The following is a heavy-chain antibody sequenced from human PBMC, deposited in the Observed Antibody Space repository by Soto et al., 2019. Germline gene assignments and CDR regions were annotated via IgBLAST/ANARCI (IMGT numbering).Heavy chain of an antibody. J-gene: IGHJ4*02. CDR3: ASQRTPVITQDYFDY. Sequence: SETLSLTCTVSGGSVTNSSYYWGWIRQSPGKGLEWIGSVYYRGRSYSKSSVKSRVTISVDTSKNQFSLNLNSVTASDTAVYFCASQRTPVITQDYFDYWGPGALVTVYS. D-gene: IGHD1-20*01. V-gene: IGHV4-39*01. CDR2: VYYRGRS. CDR1: GGSVTNSSYY.